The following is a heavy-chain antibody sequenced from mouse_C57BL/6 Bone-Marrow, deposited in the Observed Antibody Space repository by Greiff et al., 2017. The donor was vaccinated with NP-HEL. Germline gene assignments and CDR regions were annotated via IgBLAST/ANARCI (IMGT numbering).Heavy chain of an antibody. J-gene: IGHJ1*03. Sequence: QVQLQQPGAELVRPRSSVKLSCKASGYTFTSYWMHWVKQRPIQGLEWIGNLDPSDSETHYNLKFKDKATLTVDKSSSTAYMQLSSLTSEDSAVYYCALNYYGSSYSYWYFDVWGTGTTVTVSS. V-gene: IGHV1-52*01. CDR3: ALNYYGSSYSYWYFDV. CDR1: GYTFTSYW. D-gene: IGHD1-1*01. CDR2: LDPSDSET.